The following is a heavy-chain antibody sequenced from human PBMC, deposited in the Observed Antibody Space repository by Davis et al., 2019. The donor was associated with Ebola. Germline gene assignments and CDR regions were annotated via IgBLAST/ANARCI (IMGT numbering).Heavy chain of an antibody. CDR1: GGSISSSNW. CDR2: IYHSGST. Sequence: PSETLSLTCAASGGSISSSNWWSWVRQPPGKGLEWIGEIYHSGSTTYNPSLKSRVTISVDKSKNQFSLKLSSVTAADTAVYYCARVRVPYYYYYGMDVWGQGTTVTVSS. D-gene: IGHD2-21*01. V-gene: IGHV4-4*02. CDR3: ARVRVPYYYYYGMDV. J-gene: IGHJ6*02.